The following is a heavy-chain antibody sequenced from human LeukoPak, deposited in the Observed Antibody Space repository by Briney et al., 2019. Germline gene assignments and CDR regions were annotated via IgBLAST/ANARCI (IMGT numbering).Heavy chain of an antibody. CDR2: ISGSGGST. V-gene: IGHV3-23*01. D-gene: IGHD6-6*01. J-gene: IGHJ4*02. CDR3: AKGIAARLDRVGYYFDY. CDR1: GFTFSSYA. Sequence: GGSLRLSCAASGFTFSSYAMSWVRQAPGKGLEWVSAISGSGGSTYYADSVKGRLTISRDNSKNTLYLQMNSLRAEDTAVYYCAKGIAARLDRVGYYFDYWGQGTLVTVSS.